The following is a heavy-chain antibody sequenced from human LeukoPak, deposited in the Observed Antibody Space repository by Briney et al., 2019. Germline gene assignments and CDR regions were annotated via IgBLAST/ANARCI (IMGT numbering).Heavy chain of an antibody. V-gene: IGHV4-61*01. J-gene: IGHJ4*02. CDR2: IYYKGST. Sequence: SETLSLTCTVSGGSVSSGTYYWSWIRQPPGKGLEWIGYIYYKGSTNYNPSLKSRVTISVDTSKNQFSLKLSSVTAADTAVYYCARDSCSSTICYARPFDYWGQGTLVTVSS. CDR3: ARDSCSSTICYARPFDY. D-gene: IGHD2-2*01. CDR1: GGSVSSGTYY.